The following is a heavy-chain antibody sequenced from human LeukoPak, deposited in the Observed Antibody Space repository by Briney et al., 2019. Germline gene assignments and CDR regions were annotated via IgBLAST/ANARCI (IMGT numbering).Heavy chain of an antibody. V-gene: IGHV3-30*04. CDR1: GFTFSSYA. CDR2: ISYDGSNK. J-gene: IGHJ4*02. CDR3: AREELSSGYYLDY. D-gene: IGHD3-22*01. Sequence: GGSLRLSCAASGFTFSSYAMHWVRQAPGKGLEWVAVISYDGSNKYYADSVKGRFTISRDNSKNTLYLQMNSLRAEDTAVYYCAREELSSGYYLDYWGQGTLVTVSS.